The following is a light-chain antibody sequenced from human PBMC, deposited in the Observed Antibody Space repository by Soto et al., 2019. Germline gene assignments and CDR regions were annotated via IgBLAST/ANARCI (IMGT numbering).Light chain of an antibody. CDR1: SSDVGYYNF. CDR3: SSYSGSTAFYV. Sequence: QSVLTQPASVSGSPGQSITISCTGTSSDVGYYNFVSWYQQHPGKAPKLIIYEVSNRPSGVSNRFSASKSGNTASLTISGLQAEDEADYHCSSYSGSTAFYVFGTGT. V-gene: IGLV2-14*01. J-gene: IGLJ1*01. CDR2: EVS.